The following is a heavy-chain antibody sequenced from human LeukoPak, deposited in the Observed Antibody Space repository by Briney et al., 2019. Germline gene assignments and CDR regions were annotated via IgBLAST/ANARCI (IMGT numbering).Heavy chain of an antibody. D-gene: IGHD6-19*01. J-gene: IGHJ4*02. Sequence: GASVKVSCKASGYTFSNYGMNWVRQAPGQGLEWMGWININTGNPTYAQGFTGRFVFSLDTSVSTAYLQIRSLRAEDTAVYYCVRSGSYDPSFGRTDFDYWGQGTLVTVSS. V-gene: IGHV7-4-1*02. CDR3: VRSGSYDPSFGRTDFDY. CDR2: ININTGNP. CDR1: GYTFSNYG.